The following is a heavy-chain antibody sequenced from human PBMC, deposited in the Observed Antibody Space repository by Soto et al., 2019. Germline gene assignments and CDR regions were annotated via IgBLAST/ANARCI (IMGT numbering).Heavy chain of an antibody. CDR1: GFTFSNYW. D-gene: IGHD1-1*01. V-gene: IGHV3-74*01. CDR3: VTTFEY. J-gene: IGHJ4*02. CDR2: INNDGSRT. Sequence: EVQVVESGGALVQPGGSLRLSCAASGFTFSNYWMHWVRQVPGEGLVWVSSINNDGSRTWYADSVRGRIAMSRDTARNLGSLQVNSLRAEDTTVYYCVTTFEYWGQGARVTVPS.